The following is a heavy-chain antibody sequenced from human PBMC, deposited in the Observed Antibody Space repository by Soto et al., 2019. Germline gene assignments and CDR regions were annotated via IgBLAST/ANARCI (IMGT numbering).Heavy chain of an antibody. Sequence: PSETLSLTCVVSGDSINGWWWSWVRQPPGKGLEWIGEMFHSGGTNYNPSLESRVTISIDKSKNQLSLKLTSVTAADTAVYYCATRPTYGPSWGKGTLVTVS. V-gene: IGHV4-4*02. CDR3: ATRPTYGPS. D-gene: IGHD2-8*01. CDR2: MFHSGGT. J-gene: IGHJ5*02. CDR1: GDSINGWW.